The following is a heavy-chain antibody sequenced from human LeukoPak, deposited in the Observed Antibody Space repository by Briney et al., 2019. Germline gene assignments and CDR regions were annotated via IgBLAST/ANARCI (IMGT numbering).Heavy chain of an antibody. CDR2: ISAYNGNT. Sequence: GASVKVSCKTSGYTFTSYGISWVRQAPGQGLEWMGWISAYNGNTKYAQKLQGRGTMTTDTSTSTAYMELRSLTSDDTAVYYCARDHSPNFDWLYPYYYYYYMDVWGKGTTVTVSS. CDR3: ARDHSPNFDWLYPYYYYYYMDV. CDR1: GYTFTSYG. D-gene: IGHD3-9*01. V-gene: IGHV1-18*01. J-gene: IGHJ6*03.